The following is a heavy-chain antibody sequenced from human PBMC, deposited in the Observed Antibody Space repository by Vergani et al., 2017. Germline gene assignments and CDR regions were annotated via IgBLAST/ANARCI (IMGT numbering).Heavy chain of an antibody. CDR2: ISSSSSYT. J-gene: IGHJ6*02. CDR3: AGVHCGGDCYYYYYYSMDV. D-gene: IGHD2-21*02. CDR1: GFTFSDYY. Sequence: QVQLVESGGGLVKPGGSLRLSCAASGFTFSDYYMSWIRQAPGKGLEWVSYISSSSSYTNYADSVKGRFTLSRDNAKNSLYLQMSSLRAEDTAVYYCAGVHCGGDCYYYYYYSMDVWGQGTTVTVSS. V-gene: IGHV3-11*05.